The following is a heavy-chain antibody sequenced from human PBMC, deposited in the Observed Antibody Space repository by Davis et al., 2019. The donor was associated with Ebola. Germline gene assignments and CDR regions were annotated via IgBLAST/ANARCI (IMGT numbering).Heavy chain of an antibody. CDR1: GFSLRTSGVG. V-gene: IGHV2-5*02. Sequence: SGPTLAKPTQTLTLTCTFSGFSLRTSGVGVGWIRQPPGKALEWLALIYWDDDKRYSPSLKSRLTITKDTSKNQVVPTMTNMDPVDTATYYCAHRPVRGYFDYWGQGTLVTVSS. CDR2: IYWDDDK. J-gene: IGHJ4*02. D-gene: IGHD3-10*01. CDR3: AHRPVRGYFDY.